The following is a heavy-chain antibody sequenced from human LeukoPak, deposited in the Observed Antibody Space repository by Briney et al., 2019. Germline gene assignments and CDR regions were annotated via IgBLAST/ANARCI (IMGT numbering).Heavy chain of an antibody. J-gene: IGHJ3*02. Sequence: GGSLRLSCAASGFTFSSNAMSWVRQAPGKGLEWVSAISGSGGSTYYADSVKGRFTISRDNSKNTLYLQVNSLRAEDTAMYYCARNILFAFDIWGQGTMVTVSS. CDR1: GFTFSSNA. CDR3: ARNILFAFDI. V-gene: IGHV3-23*01. CDR2: ISGSGGST.